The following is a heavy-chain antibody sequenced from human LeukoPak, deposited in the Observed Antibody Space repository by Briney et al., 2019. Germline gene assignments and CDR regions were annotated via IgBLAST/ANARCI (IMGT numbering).Heavy chain of an antibody. V-gene: IGHV3-48*01. J-gene: IGHJ6*02. CDR2: ISSSSSGTI. CDR3: AREPPLTVTIRMDV. Sequence: GGSLRLSCAASGFTFSSYSMNWVRQAPGKGLEWVSYISSSSSGTIYYADSVKGRFTISRDNAKNSLYLQMNSLRAEDTAVYYCAREPPLTVTIRMDVWGQGTTVTVSS. D-gene: IGHD4-17*01. CDR1: GFTFSSYS.